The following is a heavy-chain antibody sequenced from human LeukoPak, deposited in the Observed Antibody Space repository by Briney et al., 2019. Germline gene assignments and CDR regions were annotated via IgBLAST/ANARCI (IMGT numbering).Heavy chain of an antibody. Sequence: RGSLRLSCAASGFTFSSYEMNWVRQAPGQGLEWVSYIGTNDSSTYYADTVKDRVTISRDNSKTSLYMEMNSLRDETTAVYYCARYGDSSVYYSADAFDIWGQGTMVTVSS. D-gene: IGHD3-22*01. CDR1: GFTFSSYE. CDR2: IGTNDSST. CDR3: ARYGDSSVYYSADAFDI. V-gene: IGHV3-48*03. J-gene: IGHJ3*02.